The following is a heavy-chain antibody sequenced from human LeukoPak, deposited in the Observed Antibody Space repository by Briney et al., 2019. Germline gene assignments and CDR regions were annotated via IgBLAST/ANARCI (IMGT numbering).Heavy chain of an antibody. J-gene: IGHJ4*02. Sequence: GESLRISCKGSGYGFTTYWYSWVRQMPGKGLEWMGRIAPSDSYTYYSPSFQGHVTISADKSINTAYLQWTSLRASDTAMYYCARRLASCGGDCYSFDYWGQGTLVTVSS. V-gene: IGHV5-10-1*01. CDR3: ARRLASCGGDCYSFDY. CDR2: IAPSDSYT. CDR1: GYGFTTYW. D-gene: IGHD2-21*02.